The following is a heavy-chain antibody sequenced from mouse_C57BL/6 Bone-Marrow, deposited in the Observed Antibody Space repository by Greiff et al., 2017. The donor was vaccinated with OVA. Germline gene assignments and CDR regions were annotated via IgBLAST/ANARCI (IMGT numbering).Heavy chain of an antibody. D-gene: IGHD2-3*01. J-gene: IGHJ3*01. CDR3: TTSPYYGYYVWFAY. Sequence: VQLKQSGAELVRPGASVKLSCTASGFNIKDDYMHWVKQRPEQGLAWIGWIDPANGDTEYASKFQGKATITADTSSNTAYLQLSSLTSEDTAVYYCTTSPYYGYYVWFAYWGQGTLVTVSA. V-gene: IGHV14-4*01. CDR1: GFNIKDDY. CDR2: IDPANGDT.